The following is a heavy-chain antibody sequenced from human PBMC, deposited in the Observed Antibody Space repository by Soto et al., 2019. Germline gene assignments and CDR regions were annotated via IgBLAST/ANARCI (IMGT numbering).Heavy chain of an antibody. CDR1: GFTFSDYY. CDR3: VRGHNSFDY. CDR2: SRNKANSYTT. Sequence: EVQLVESGGGLVQPGGSLRLSCVVSGFTFSDYYMDWVRQAPGKGLEWVGRSRNKANSYTTQYAASVEGRFTVSRDDSKYSLYLQMNRLKAEDTALYYCVRGHNSFDYWGQGTLVTVSS. V-gene: IGHV3-72*01. J-gene: IGHJ4*02.